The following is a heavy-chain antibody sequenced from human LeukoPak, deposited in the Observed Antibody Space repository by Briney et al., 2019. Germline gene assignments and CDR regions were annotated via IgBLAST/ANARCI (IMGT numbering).Heavy chain of an antibody. J-gene: IGHJ4*02. CDR3: ARVYTAMVTRFFDY. Sequence: SETLSLTCTVSGYSISSGYYWGWIRQPPGKGLEWIGSIYHSGSTYYNPSLKSRVTISVDTSKNQFSPKLSSVTAADTAVYYCARVYTAMVTRFFDYWGQGTLVTASS. V-gene: IGHV4-38-2*02. CDR1: GYSISSGYY. CDR2: IYHSGST. D-gene: IGHD5-18*01.